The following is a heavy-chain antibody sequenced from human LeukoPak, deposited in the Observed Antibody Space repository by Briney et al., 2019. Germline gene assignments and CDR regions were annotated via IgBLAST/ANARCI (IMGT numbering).Heavy chain of an antibody. D-gene: IGHD3-22*01. V-gene: IGHV1-2*02. CDR2: INPNSGGT. CDR1: GYTFTGYY. Sequence: ASVKVSCKASGYTFTGYYMHWVRQAPGQGLEWMGWINPNSGGTNYAQKFQGRVTMTRDTSISTAYMELRSLRSDDTAVYYCARVAQHRYYYDSSDYRYYFDYWGQGTLVTVSS. CDR3: ARVAQHRYYYDSSDYRYYFDY. J-gene: IGHJ4*02.